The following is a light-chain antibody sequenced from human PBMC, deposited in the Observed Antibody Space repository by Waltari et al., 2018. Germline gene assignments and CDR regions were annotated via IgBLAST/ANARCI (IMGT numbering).Light chain of an antibody. CDR1: QSLVHSDGNTY. CDR3: MQGTHWPYT. J-gene: IGKJ2*01. CDR2: KVS. V-gene: IGKV2-30*02. Sequence: DVVMTQSPLSLPVTLGQPASISCTSSQSLVHSDGNTYLIWFQQRPGQSPRRLIYKVSNRDSGVPERFSGSGSGTDFTLKISWVEAEDVGVYYCMQGTHWPYTFGQGTKLDIK.